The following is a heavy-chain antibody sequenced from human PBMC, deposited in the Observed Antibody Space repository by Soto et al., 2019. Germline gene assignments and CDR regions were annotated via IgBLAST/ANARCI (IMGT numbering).Heavy chain of an antibody. V-gene: IGHV3-23*01. CDR3: ARISSSSRTDY. CDR2: ISADGAGT. D-gene: IGHD6-13*01. J-gene: IGHJ4*02. CDR1: GFTFNTYA. Sequence: GGSLRLSCAASGFTFNTYAMNWVRQAPGKGLEWVSAISADGAGTYYADSVKGRFTISRDNSKNTLSLQMNSLRAEDTAIFYCARISSSSRTDYWGQGTLVTVSS.